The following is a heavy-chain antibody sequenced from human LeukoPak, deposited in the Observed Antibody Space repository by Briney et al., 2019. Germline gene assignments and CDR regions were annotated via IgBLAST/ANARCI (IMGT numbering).Heavy chain of an antibody. CDR3: AHRVSSGFDY. J-gene: IGHJ4*02. Sequence: SGPTLVKPTQTLTLTCTFSGFSLTTGGVAVGWIRQPPGKALEWLALIYGNDDKRYSPSLKSRLTISKDTSKNLVVLTMTNMDPVDTATYFCAHRVSSGFDYWGQGTLVTVSS. D-gene: IGHD6-25*01. CDR1: GFSLTTGGVA. V-gene: IGHV2-5*01. CDR2: IYGNDDK.